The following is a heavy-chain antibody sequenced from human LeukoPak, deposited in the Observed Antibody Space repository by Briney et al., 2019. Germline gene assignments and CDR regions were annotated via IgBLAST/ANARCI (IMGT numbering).Heavy chain of an antibody. CDR3: ARDGASYSNYEGNFDY. V-gene: IGHV3-48*01. D-gene: IGHD4-11*01. J-gene: IGHJ4*02. CDR1: GFTFNGYG. Sequence: GGCLRLSCAASGFTFNGYGMNWVRQAPGKGLEWVPYISSISSTIYYSDSVKGRFTISRDNAKNSLYLQMNGLRAEDTAVYYCARDGASYSNYEGNFDYWGQGTLVTVSS. CDR2: ISSISSTI.